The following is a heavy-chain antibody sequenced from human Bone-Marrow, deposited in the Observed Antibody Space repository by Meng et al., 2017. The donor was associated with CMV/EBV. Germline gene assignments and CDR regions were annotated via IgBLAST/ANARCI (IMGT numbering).Heavy chain of an antibody. V-gene: IGHV3-23*03. J-gene: IGHJ3*02. CDR3: AKVASYSHAFDI. CDR2: IYSGGSST. D-gene: IGHD2-21*01. CDR1: GFTVSSYA. Sequence: GESLKISCAASGFTVSSYAMSWVRQAPGKGLEWVSVIYSGGSSTYYADSVKGRFTITKDNSKNTLYLQMNILGAEDTAVYYGAKVASYSHAFDIWGQGTMVTVSS.